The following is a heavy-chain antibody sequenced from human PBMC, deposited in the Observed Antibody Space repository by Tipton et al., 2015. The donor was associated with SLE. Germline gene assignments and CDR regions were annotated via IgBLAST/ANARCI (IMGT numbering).Heavy chain of an antibody. V-gene: IGHV4-59*01. CDR3: ALVADYRGDAFDI. D-gene: IGHD2-8*02. CDR1: DSISSYF. CDR2: MYYSGNT. Sequence: TLSLTCTVSDSISSYFWSWVRQPPGKGLEWIGYMYYSGNTKYSPSLKGRVTISLDTSKRHLSLKLRSVTAADTAIYYCALVADYRGDAFDIWGQGTKVTVSS. J-gene: IGHJ3*02.